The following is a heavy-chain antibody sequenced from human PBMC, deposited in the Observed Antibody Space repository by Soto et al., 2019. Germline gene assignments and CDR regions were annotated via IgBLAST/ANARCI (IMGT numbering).Heavy chain of an antibody. V-gene: IGHV3-53*01. J-gene: IGHJ3*02. CDR1: GFTVSGKKY. D-gene: IGHD3-10*01. CDR3: ATWHLREHAYDI. CDR2: LYDLDGT. Sequence: LRLSCAAFGFTVSGKKYVAWVRQAPGKGLEWVSALYDLDGTYYADSVKGRFTTSSDSSRTTVYLQMNDLRPDDTAVYSCATWHLREHAYDIWGQGTTVTVSS.